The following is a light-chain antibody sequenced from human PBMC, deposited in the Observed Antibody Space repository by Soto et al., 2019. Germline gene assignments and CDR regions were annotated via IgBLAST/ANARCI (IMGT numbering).Light chain of an antibody. V-gene: IGLV1-44*01. CDR3: AAWDDSLNGLYV. CDR2: SNN. Sequence: QSVLTQPPSASGTPGQRVTISCSGSSSNIGSITVNWYQQLPGTAPKLLIYSNNQRPSGVPDRFSGSKSGTSASLAISGLQSEDGTDYYCAAWDDSLNGLYVFGTGTKLTVL. J-gene: IGLJ1*01. CDR1: SSNIGSIT.